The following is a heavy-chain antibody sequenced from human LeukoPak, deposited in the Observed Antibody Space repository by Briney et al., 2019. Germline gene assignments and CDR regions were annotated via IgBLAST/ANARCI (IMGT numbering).Heavy chain of an antibody. D-gene: IGHD6-19*01. CDR3: ARDRMAVAGTRYAFDI. CDR1: GFTFSSYA. Sequence: GGSLRLSCAASGFTFSSYAMHWVRQAPGKGLEWVAVISYDGSNKYYADSVKGRFTISRDNSKNTLYLQMNSLRAEDTTVYYCARDRMAVAGTRYAFDIWGQGTMVTVSS. V-gene: IGHV3-30*04. J-gene: IGHJ3*02. CDR2: ISYDGSNK.